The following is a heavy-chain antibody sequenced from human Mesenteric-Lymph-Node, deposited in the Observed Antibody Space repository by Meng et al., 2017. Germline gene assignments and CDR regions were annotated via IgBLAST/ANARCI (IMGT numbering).Heavy chain of an antibody. J-gene: IGHJ4*02. CDR3: ASCNTEYSSTPLDY. Sequence: GGSLRLSCAASGFTFSSYWMSWVRQAPGKGLEWVANIKQDGSEKYYVDSVKGRFTISRDNAKNSLYLQMNSLRAEDTAVYYCASCNTEYSSTPLDYWGQGTLVTVSS. CDR2: IKQDGSEK. CDR1: GFTFSSYW. V-gene: IGHV3-7*01. D-gene: IGHD6-6*01.